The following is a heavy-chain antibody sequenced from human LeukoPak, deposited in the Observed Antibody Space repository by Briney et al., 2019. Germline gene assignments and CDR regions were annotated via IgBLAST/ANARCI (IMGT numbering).Heavy chain of an antibody. J-gene: IGHJ4*02. CDR2: ISSSGSTI. CDR1: GFTFGDYA. Sequence: PGGSLRLSCTASGFTFGDYAMSWVRQAPGKGLEWVSYISSSGSTIYYADSVKGRFTISRDNSKNTLYLQMNSLRAEDTAVYYCAKDAWGLYGDYVVAANWGQGTLVTVSS. CDR3: AKDAWGLYGDYVVAAN. D-gene: IGHD4-17*01. V-gene: IGHV3-48*01.